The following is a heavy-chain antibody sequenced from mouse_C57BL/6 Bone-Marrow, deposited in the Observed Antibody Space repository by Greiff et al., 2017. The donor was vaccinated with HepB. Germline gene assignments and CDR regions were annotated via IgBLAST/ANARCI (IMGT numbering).Heavy chain of an antibody. CDR2: ISDGGSYT. CDR1: GFTFSSYA. V-gene: IGHV5-4*01. D-gene: IGHD1-1*01. J-gene: IGHJ2*01. CDR3: ARDDGTTHY. Sequence: EVQLQESGGGLVKPGGSLKLSCAASGFTFSSYAMSWVRQTPEKRLEWVATISDGGSYTYYPDNVKGRFTISRDNAKNNLYLQMSHLKSEDTAMYYCARDDGTTHYWGQGTTLTVSS.